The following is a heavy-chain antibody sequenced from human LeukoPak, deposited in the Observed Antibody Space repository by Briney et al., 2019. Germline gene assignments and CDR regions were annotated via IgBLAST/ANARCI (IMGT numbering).Heavy chain of an antibody. Sequence: SETLSLTCTDSGGSVSSGSYYWSWIRQPPGKGLEWIGYIYYSGSTYYNPSLKSRVTISVDTSKNQFSLKLSSVTAADTAVYYCATKLRGFWYLDLWGRGTLVTVSS. V-gene: IGHV4-30-4*08. J-gene: IGHJ2*01. D-gene: IGHD5-24*01. CDR3: ATKLRGFWYLDL. CDR2: IYYSGST. CDR1: GGSVSSGSYY.